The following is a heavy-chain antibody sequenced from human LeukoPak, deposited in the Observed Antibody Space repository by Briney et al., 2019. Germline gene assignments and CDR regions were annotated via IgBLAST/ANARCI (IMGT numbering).Heavy chain of an antibody. J-gene: IGHJ4*02. Sequence: SQTLSLTCTVSGGSISSGGYYWSWIRQHPGKGLEWIGSIYYSGSTYYNPSLKSRVTISVDTSKNQFSLKLSSVTAADTAVYYCARRIMTYIPIVGARTYYFDYWGQGTLVTVSS. V-gene: IGHV4-39*01. CDR2: IYYSGST. D-gene: IGHD1-26*01. CDR1: GGSISSGGYY. CDR3: ARRIMTYIPIVGARTYYFDY.